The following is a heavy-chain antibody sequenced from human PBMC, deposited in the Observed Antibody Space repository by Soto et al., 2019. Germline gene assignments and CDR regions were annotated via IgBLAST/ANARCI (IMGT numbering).Heavy chain of an antibody. D-gene: IGHD6-13*01. CDR1: GGSISSYY. Sequence: SETLSLTCTVSGGSISSYYWSWIRQPPGKGLEWIGEINHSGSTNYNPSLKSRVTISVDTSKNQFSLKLSSVTAADTAVYYCARGGSKIIAAAGMPFDYWGQGTLVT. CDR2: INHSGST. J-gene: IGHJ4*02. CDR3: ARGGSKIIAAAGMPFDY. V-gene: IGHV4-34*01.